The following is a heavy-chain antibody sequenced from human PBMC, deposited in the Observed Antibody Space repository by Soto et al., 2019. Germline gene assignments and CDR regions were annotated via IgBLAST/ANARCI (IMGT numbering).Heavy chain of an antibody. Sequence: ASVKVSCKASGYTFTSYDINWVRQATGQGLEWMGWMNPNSGNTDYAQKFQERVTMTRNTSTSTAYMELSSLRSEDTAVYYCAALPPIGGFDYWGQGTLVNVSS. D-gene: IGHD3-16*01. CDR1: GYTFTSYD. CDR2: MNPNSGNT. CDR3: AALPPIGGFDY. J-gene: IGHJ4*02. V-gene: IGHV1-8*01.